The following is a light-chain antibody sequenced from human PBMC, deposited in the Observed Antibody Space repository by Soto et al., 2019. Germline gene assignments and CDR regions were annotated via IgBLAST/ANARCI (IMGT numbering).Light chain of an antibody. CDR2: EAS. CDR1: SSDVGSHKL. Sequence: QSVLTQPASVSGSPGQSITISCTGTSSDVGSHKLVSWYQQYPGKAPKLIIFEASKRPSGASNRFSGSKSGSTASLTISGLQAEDEADYYCCSNAGGSTYVFGTGTKVTVL. V-gene: IGLV2-23*01. CDR3: CSNAGGSTYV. J-gene: IGLJ1*01.